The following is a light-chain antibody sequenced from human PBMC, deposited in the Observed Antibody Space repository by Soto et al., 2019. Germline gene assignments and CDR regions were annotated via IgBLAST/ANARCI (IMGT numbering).Light chain of an antibody. CDR3: ATWDDSLNGWV. CDR1: NSNIGSNV. V-gene: IGLV1-44*01. CDR2: SNN. Sequence: QSVLTQPPSASGTPGQRVSISCSGSNSNIGSNVVKWYQQLPGAAPKLLIYSNNQRPSGVPDRFSGSKSGTSASLAISGLQSEDEADYYCATWDDSLNGWVFGGETKLTVL. J-gene: IGLJ3*02.